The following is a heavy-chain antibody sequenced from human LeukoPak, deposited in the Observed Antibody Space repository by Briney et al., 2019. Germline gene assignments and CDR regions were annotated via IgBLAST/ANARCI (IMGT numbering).Heavy chain of an antibody. CDR3: ARGLELNDY. J-gene: IGHJ4*02. CDR1: GYTFTSYD. V-gene: IGHV1-2*02. Sequence: ASVKVSCKASGYTFTSYDINWVRQATGQGLEWMGWINPNSGGTNYAQKFQGRVTMTRDTSISTAYMELSRLRSDDTAVYYCARGLELNDYWGQGTLVTVSS. D-gene: IGHD1-7*01. CDR2: INPNSGGT.